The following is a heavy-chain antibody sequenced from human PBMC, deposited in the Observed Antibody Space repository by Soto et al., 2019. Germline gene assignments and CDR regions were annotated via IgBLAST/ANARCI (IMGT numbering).Heavy chain of an antibody. D-gene: IGHD3-22*01. CDR3: AGDLSGYYEFDY. Sequence: PXVSQKLSWHCSGDSFTSYWIGLVRQMPGKGLEWMGIIYPGDSDTRYSPSFQGQVTISADKSISTAYLQWSSLKASDTAMYYCAGDLSGYYEFDYWGQGILVTVSS. J-gene: IGHJ4*02. CDR2: IYPGDSDT. CDR1: GDSFTSYW. V-gene: IGHV5-51*01.